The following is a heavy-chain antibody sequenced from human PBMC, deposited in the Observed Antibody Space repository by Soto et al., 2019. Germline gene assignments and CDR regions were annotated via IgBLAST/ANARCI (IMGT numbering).Heavy chain of an antibody. CDR2: IYYSGST. V-gene: IGHV4-31*03. J-gene: IGHJ4*02. Sequence: QVQLQESGPGLVKPSQTLSLTCSVSGGSISSGGYYWSWIRQHPGKGLEWIGYIYYSGSTYYNPSLKSRVTISVDTSKNQFSLKLSSVTAADTAVYYCARGSVVAATLFDYWGQGTLVTVSS. CDR3: ARGSVVAATLFDY. CDR1: GGSISSGGYY. D-gene: IGHD2-15*01.